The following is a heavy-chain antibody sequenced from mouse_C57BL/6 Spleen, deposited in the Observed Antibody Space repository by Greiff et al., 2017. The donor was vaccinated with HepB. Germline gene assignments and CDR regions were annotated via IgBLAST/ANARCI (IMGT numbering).Heavy chain of an antibody. CDR2: IYPGSGNT. Sequence: VQLQQPGPELVKPGASAKISCKASGYSFTSYYIHWVKQRPGQGLEWIGWIYPGSGNTKYNEKFKGKATLPADKSSSSDYMQLSSLTAEDSAVYDCASSPRGGRFAYWGQGTLVTVSA. V-gene: IGHV1-66*01. J-gene: IGHJ3*01. CDR3: ASSPRGGRFAY. CDR1: GYSFTSYY.